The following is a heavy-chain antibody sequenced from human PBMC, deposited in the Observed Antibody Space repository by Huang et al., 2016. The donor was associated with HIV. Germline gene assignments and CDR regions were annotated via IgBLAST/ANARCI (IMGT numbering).Heavy chain of an antibody. J-gene: IGHJ6*03. Sequence: QGQLVESGGGVVQPGRSLRLSCAASGFSFTGYDMQWVRQVPGKGVEWVAFVSNDGNEKYYADSVKGNFTISRDNFKNTLYLKMNSLRTGDTAVYFCLPAGHVSHYYYMDVWGKGTTVIVSS. CDR2: VSNDGNEK. CDR3: LPAGHVSHYYYMDV. V-gene: IGHV3-30*03. CDR1: GFSFTGYD.